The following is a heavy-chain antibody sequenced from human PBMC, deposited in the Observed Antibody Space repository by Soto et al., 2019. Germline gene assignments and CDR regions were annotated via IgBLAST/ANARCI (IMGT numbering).Heavy chain of an antibody. CDR1: Y. Sequence: YWSWIRQPPGKGLEWIGEINHSGNTNYNPSLKSRVTISVDTSKNQFSLKLSSVTAADTAVYYCARLELSYGMDVWGQGTTVTVSS. D-gene: IGHD3-16*02. V-gene: IGHV4-34*01. J-gene: IGHJ6*02. CDR2: INHSGNT. CDR3: ARLELSYGMDV.